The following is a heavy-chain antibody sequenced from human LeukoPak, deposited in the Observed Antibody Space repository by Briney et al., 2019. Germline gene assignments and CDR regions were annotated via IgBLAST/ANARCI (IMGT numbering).Heavy chain of an antibody. CDR1: GYTFTSNY. CDR2: INPNGGRT. CDR3: ARDFGINYGDYYYYYMDV. D-gene: IGHD4-17*01. Sequence: ASVKVSCKASGYTFTSNYMHWVRQAPGQGLEWLGVINPNGGRTTYTQNFQGRVTMTRDTSTTTVYMELSRLRSEDTAVYYCARDFGINYGDYYYYYMDVWGKGTTVTVSS. V-gene: IGHV1-46*01. J-gene: IGHJ6*03.